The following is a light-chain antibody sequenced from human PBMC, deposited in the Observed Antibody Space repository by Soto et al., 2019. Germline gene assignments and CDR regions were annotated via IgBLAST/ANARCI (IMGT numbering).Light chain of an antibody. CDR3: QQSYSTART. Sequence: DIQMTQSPSSLSASVGDRVTITCRASQSISNYLNWYQQKPGKAPNLLIYAVSSLRSGVPSRFSGSGSGTDFTLTISSLQPEDFAPYYCQQSYSTARTFGQGTKLEIK. CDR1: QSISNY. J-gene: IGKJ2*01. V-gene: IGKV1-39*01. CDR2: AVS.